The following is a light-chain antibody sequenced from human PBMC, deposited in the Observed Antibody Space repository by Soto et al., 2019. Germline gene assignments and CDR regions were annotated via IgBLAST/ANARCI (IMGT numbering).Light chain of an antibody. CDR3: QQCRSSPLT. CDR2: GAS. CDR1: QSVTSTY. V-gene: IGKV3-20*01. Sequence: EVVLMQSPGTLSLSPGERATLSCRASQSVTSTYLAWYQHKPGQAPRLLIYGASSRATGIPDRFSGSGSGTDFTLTISRLEPEDFAVYYCQQCRSSPLTFGQGTRLEIK. J-gene: IGKJ5*01.